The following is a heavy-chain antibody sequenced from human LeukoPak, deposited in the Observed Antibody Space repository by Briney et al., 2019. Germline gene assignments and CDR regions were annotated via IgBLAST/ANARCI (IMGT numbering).Heavy chain of an antibody. Sequence: GASVTVSCKASGYAFTSYGISWVRQAPGQGLEWMGWISAYNGNINNAQKLQGRVTMTTDTSTSTAYMELRSLRSEDTAVSYCAREWYYYDSSGYYTWGGFDYWGQGTLVTVSS. D-gene: IGHD3-22*01. CDR3: AREWYYYDSSGYYTWGGFDY. CDR1: GYAFTSYG. CDR2: ISAYNGNI. J-gene: IGHJ4*02. V-gene: IGHV1-18*01.